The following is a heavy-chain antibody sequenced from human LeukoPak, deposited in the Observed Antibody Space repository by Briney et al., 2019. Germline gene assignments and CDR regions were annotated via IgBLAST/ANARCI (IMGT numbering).Heavy chain of an antibody. D-gene: IGHD3-22*01. Sequence: SGGSLRLSCAASGFTVSSNYMSWVRQAPGKGLEWVSVIYSGGSTYYAVSVKGRFTISRDNSKNTLYLQMNSLRAEDTAVYYCAREFVGGYYLDYWGQGTLVTVSS. CDR3: AREFVGGYYLDY. V-gene: IGHV3-66*02. CDR1: GFTVSSNY. CDR2: IYSGGST. J-gene: IGHJ4*02.